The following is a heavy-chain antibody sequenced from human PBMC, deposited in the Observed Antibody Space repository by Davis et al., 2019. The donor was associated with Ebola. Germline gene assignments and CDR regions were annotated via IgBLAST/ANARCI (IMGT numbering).Heavy chain of an antibody. CDR2: IYYSGST. CDR3: ARIDDYSNYYYYGMDV. V-gene: IGHV4-59*12. J-gene: IGHJ6*02. D-gene: IGHD4-11*01. CDR1: GGSISSYY. Sequence: SETLSLTCTVSGGSISSYYWSWIRQPPGKGLEWIGYIYYSGSTNYNPSLKSRVTISVDTSKNQFSLKLSSVTAADTAVYYCARIDDYSNYYYYGMDVWGQGTTVTVSS.